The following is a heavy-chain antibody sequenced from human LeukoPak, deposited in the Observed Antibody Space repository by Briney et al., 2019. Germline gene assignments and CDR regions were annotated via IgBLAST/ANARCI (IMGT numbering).Heavy chain of an antibody. CDR1: GFTFSDYY. V-gene: IGHV3-11*04. CDR2: ISSSGSTI. D-gene: IGHD4-17*01. Sequence: TGGSLRLSCAASGFTFSDYYMSWIRQAPGKGLEWVSYISSSGSTIYYADSVKGRFTISRDNAKNSLYLQMNSLRAEDTAVYYCARYAGYPTVITGIDYWGQGTLVTVSS. CDR3: ARYAGYPTVITGIDY. J-gene: IGHJ4*02.